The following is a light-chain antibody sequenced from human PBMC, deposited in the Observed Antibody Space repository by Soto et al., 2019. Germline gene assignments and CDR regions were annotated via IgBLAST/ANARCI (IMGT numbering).Light chain of an antibody. J-gene: IGLJ3*02. Sequence: QSALTQPASVSGSPGQSITISCTGTSSDVGSYNFVSWYQQHPGKAPKLMIYEANKRPSGVSNRFSASKSGNTASLTISGLQAEDEADDYCCSYARSSTPWVFGGGTKVTVL. CDR1: SSDVGSYNF. CDR3: CSYARSSTPWV. CDR2: EAN. V-gene: IGLV2-23*01.